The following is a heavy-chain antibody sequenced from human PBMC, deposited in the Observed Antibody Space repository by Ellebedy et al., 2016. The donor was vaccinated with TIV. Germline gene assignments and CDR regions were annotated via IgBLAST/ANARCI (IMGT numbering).Heavy chain of an antibody. Sequence: SETLSLTXTVSGGSISSSSYYWGWIRQPPGKGLEWIGSIYYSGSTYYNPSLKSRVTISVDTSKNQFSLKLSSVTAADTAVYYCARAPYYYDSSGYSNWFDPWGQGTLVTVSS. CDR3: ARAPYYYDSSGYSNWFDP. D-gene: IGHD3-22*01. V-gene: IGHV4-39*07. J-gene: IGHJ5*02. CDR1: GGSISSSSYY. CDR2: IYYSGST.